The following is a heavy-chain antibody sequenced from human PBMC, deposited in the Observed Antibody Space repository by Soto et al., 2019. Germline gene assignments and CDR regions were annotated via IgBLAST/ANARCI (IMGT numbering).Heavy chain of an antibody. CDR1: GFTFSSCT. CDR3: SGCSGGACHKNYGMDV. J-gene: IGHJ6*02. Sequence: GGSLRLSCAVSGFTFSSCTMSWVRQAPGKGLEWVSSISPSSGHIYYADSVKGRFTISRDNAKNSLFLQMNSLRGEDTAVYYCSGCSGGACHKNYGMDVWGQGTTVTVSS. D-gene: IGHD2-15*01. CDR2: ISPSSGHI. V-gene: IGHV3-21*06.